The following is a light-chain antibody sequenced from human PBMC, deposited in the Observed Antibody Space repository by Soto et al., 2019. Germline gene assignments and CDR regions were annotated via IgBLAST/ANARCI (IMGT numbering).Light chain of an antibody. CDR2: EVS. Sequence: QSALTQPASVSGSPGQSITISCTGTSSDVGGYDYVSWYQQHPGKAPKLMIYEVSNRPSGVSNRFSGAKSGNTASLIISGLQADDEADYYCSSYTSSSTRVFGGGTKVTVL. CDR3: SSYTSSSTRV. V-gene: IGLV2-14*01. CDR1: SSDVGGYDY. J-gene: IGLJ3*02.